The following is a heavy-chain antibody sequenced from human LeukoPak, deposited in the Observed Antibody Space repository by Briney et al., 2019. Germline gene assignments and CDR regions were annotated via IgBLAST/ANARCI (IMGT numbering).Heavy chain of an antibody. CDR1: GGSISSSSYY. V-gene: IGHV4-39*01. Sequence: SETPSLTCTVSGGSISSSSYYWGWIRQPPGKGLEWIGSIYYRGSTYHNPSLKSRVTISVDTSKNQLSLKLSSVTAADTAVYYCARRWRFDYWGQGTLVTVSS. D-gene: IGHD2-15*01. J-gene: IGHJ4*02. CDR2: IYYRGST. CDR3: ARRWRFDY.